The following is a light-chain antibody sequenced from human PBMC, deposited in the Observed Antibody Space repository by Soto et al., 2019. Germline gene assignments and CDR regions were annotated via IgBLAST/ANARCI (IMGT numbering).Light chain of an antibody. J-gene: IGKJ5*01. V-gene: IGKV4-1*01. Sequence: DIVMTQSPDSLAVSLGERATINCKPSQSVLYSSNNKNYLAWYQQKPGQPPKLLIYWASTRASGVPDRFSGSGSGTDFTLTISSLQAEDVAVSYCQQYYNTPITFGHGTRLEIK. CDR3: QQYYNTPIT. CDR1: QSVLYSSNNKNY. CDR2: WAS.